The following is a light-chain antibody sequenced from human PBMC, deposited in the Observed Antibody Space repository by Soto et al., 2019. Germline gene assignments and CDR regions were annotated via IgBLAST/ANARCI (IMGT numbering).Light chain of an antibody. CDR2: AAS. J-gene: IGKJ5*01. CDR1: QNINHY. Sequence: DIQMTQSPSSLSASVGDRVSISCRTSQNINHYLNWYQQKPGKAPNLLIYAASGLQSGVPSRFSGSGSGADFTLTISSLQPEDFATYYCQQSYRTPITFGQGTRLEIK. V-gene: IGKV1-39*01. CDR3: QQSYRTPIT.